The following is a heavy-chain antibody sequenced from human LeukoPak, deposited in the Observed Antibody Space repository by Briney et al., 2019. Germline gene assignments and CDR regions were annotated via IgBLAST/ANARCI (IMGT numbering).Heavy chain of an antibody. CDR1: GGSISLSYYY. D-gene: IGHD3-10*01. CDR2: IYYSGST. Sequence: NASETLSLTCSVSGGSISLSYYYWGWIRQPPGKALEWIGSIYYSGSTYYNPSRKSRFTISVDTSKTQFSLKLSSVTAADTAVYYCARDSPPTWDYYGSGSCFNYWGQGTLVTVSS. J-gene: IGHJ4*02. V-gene: IGHV4-39*07. CDR3: ARDSPPTWDYYGSGSCFNY.